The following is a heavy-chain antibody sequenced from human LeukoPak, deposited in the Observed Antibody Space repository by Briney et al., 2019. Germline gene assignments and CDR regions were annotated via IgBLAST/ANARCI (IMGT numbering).Heavy chain of an antibody. CDR3: ARGTTYDFWSGYPNWFDP. D-gene: IGHD3-3*01. J-gene: IGHJ5*02. CDR1: GGSISSYY. CDR2: IYYSGST. V-gene: IGHV4-59*01. Sequence: SETLSLTCTVSGGSISSYYWSWIRQPPGKGLEWIGYIYYSGSTNYNPSLKSRVTISVDTSKNQFSLKLSSATAADAAVYYRARGTTYDFWSGYPNWFDPWGQGTLVTVSS.